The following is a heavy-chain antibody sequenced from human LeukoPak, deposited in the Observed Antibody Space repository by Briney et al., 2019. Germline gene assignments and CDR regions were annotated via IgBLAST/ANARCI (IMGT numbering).Heavy chain of an antibody. CDR1: GYSFTSYW. V-gene: IGHV5-51*01. J-gene: IGHJ4*02. CDR2: IYPGDSDT. CDR3: ARRSAIRYSSSSKTPFFDY. D-gene: IGHD6-6*01. Sequence: GESLKISCKGSGYSFTSYWIGWVRQMPGKGLEWMGIIYPGDSDTRYSPSFQGQVTISADKSISTAYLQWSSLKASDTAMYYCARRSAIRYSSSSKTPFFDYWGQGTLVTVSS.